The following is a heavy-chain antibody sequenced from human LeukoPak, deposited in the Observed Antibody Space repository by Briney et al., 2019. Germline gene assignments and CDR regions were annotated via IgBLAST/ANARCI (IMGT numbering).Heavy chain of an antibody. D-gene: IGHD3-10*01. CDR3: ARVGAFDGFFDY. J-gene: IGHJ4*02. CDR2: ISYSGST. V-gene: IGHV4-39*07. CDR1: GGSISSNSYH. Sequence: SETLSLTCNVSGGSISSNSYHWGWIRQPPGKGLEWIGSISYSGSTYFNPSLKSRVTISVDTSKNQFSLKLSSVTAADTAVYYCARVGAFDGFFDYWGQGTLVTVSS.